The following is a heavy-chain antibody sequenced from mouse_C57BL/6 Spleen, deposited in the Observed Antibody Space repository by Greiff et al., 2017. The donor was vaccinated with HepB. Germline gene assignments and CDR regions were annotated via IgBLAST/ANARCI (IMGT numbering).Heavy chain of an antibody. D-gene: IGHD2-4*01. CDR1: GYTFTSYW. CDR3: ARRCDYDYFDY. V-gene: IGHV1-69*01. J-gene: IGHJ2*01. CDR2: IDPSDSYT. Sequence: VQLQQPGAELVMPGASVKLSCKASGYTFTSYWMHWVKQRPGQGLEWIGEIDPSDSYTNYNQKFKGKSTLTVDKSSSTAYMQLSSLTSEDSAVYYCARRCDYDYFDYWGQGTTLTVSS.